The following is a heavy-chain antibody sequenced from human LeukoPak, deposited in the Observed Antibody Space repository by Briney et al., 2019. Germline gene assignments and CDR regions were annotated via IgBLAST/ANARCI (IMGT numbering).Heavy chain of an antibody. CDR3: ARDNWNYGSSMDV. Sequence: SETLSLTCTVSGGSISSYYWSWIRQLPGKGLEWIGYIYYSGSTNYNPSLKSRVTISVDTSKNQFSLKLSSVTAADTAVYYCARDNWNYGSSMDVWGQGTTVTVSS. CDR2: IYYSGST. V-gene: IGHV4-59*01. D-gene: IGHD1-7*01. CDR1: GGSISSYY. J-gene: IGHJ6*02.